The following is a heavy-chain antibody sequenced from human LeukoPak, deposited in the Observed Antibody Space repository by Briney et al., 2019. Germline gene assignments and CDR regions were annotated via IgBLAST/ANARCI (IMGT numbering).Heavy chain of an antibody. CDR1: GGSISSGGYY. CDR3: ARHSMAAAQKAFDY. D-gene: IGHD6-13*01. CDR2: IYYSGST. J-gene: IGHJ4*02. V-gene: IGHV4-31*03. Sequence: SQTLSLTCTVSGGSISSGGYYWSWIRQHPGKGLEWIGYIYYSGSTYYNPSLKSRVTISVDTSKNQFSLKLSSVTAADTAVYYCARHSMAAAQKAFDYWGQGTLVTVSS.